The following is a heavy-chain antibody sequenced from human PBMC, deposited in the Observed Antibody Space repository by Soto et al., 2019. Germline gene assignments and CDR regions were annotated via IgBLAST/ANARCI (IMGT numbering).Heavy chain of an antibody. CDR2: ISSSSSYI. CDR1: GFTFSSYS. Sequence: PGGSLRLSCAASGFTFSSYSMNWVRQAPGKGLEWVSSISSSSSYIYYADSVKGRFTISRDNAKNSLYLQMNSLRAEDTAVYYCARGGVAAAGRFDYWGQGTLVIVS. CDR3: ARGGVAAAGRFDY. D-gene: IGHD6-13*01. V-gene: IGHV3-21*01. J-gene: IGHJ4*02.